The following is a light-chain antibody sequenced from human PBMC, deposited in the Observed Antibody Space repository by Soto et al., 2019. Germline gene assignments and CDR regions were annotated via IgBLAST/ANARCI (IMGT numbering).Light chain of an antibody. CDR1: QGINSY. J-gene: IGKJ4*01. V-gene: IGKV1-9*01. CDR2: TAS. CDR3: QQLYTYPLT. Sequence: SCMTASQQHSLIIGRLASQGINSYLAWYQQKPGKAPKLLIYTASTLQSGVPSRFSGSGSGTEFTLTITSLQPEDFAAYYCQQLYTYPLTFGGGTKVDI.